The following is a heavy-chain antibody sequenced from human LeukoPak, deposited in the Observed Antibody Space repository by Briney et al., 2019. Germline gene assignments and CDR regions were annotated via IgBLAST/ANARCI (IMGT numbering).Heavy chain of an antibody. CDR1: GFTFSNYW. V-gene: IGHV3-74*01. D-gene: IGHD6-13*01. CDR3: VREQDAVAATGTLGY. J-gene: IGHJ4*02. CDR2: INSDGSST. Sequence: GGSLRLSCAASGFTFSNYWMHWVRQAPGKGLVWVSRINSDGSSTSYADSVKGRFTISRDNAKNTLYLQMNSLRVEDTAVYYCVREQDAVAATGTLGYWGQGTLVTVSS.